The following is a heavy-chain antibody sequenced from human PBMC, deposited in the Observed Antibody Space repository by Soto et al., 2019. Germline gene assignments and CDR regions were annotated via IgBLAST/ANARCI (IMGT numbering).Heavy chain of an antibody. CDR2: IYPADSDT. Sequence: PGESLKISCQISGYSCSTYWLAWVRQMPGKGLELMGLIYPADSDTRYSTSFQGQVTLSADKSITTAYLHLSNLKASDTAMYYCARSWNDFGTYGAFDHWGQGTRVTVSS. D-gene: IGHD4-4*01. J-gene: IGHJ4*02. V-gene: IGHV5-51*01. CDR1: GYSCSTYW. CDR3: ARSWNDFGTYGAFDH.